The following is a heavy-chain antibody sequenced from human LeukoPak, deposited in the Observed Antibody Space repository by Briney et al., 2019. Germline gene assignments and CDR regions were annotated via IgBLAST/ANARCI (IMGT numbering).Heavy chain of an antibody. CDR1: GGSFIDYS. CDR2: INHSGIT. CDR3: ARHRATGITMVRGVPSPLDY. J-gene: IGHJ4*02. V-gene: IGHV4-34*01. Sequence: SETLSLTCSVSGGSFIDYSWSWIRQPPGKGLEWIGEINHSGITNYNPSLESRITMSVDTSKNQFSLKLSSVTAADTAVYYCARHRATGITMVRGVPSPLDYWGQGTLVTVSS. D-gene: IGHD3-10*01.